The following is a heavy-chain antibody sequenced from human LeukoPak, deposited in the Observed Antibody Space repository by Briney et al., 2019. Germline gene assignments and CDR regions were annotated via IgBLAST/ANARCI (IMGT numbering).Heavy chain of an antibody. CDR3: AVAYYYGSGDAFDI. Sequence: PGRSLRLSCAASGFTFGSYGMHWVRQAPGKGLEWVAVISYDGSNKYYADSVKGRFTISRDNSKNTLYLQMNSLRAEDTAVYYCAVAYYYGSGDAFDIWGQGTKVTVSS. CDR1: GFTFGSYG. J-gene: IGHJ3*02. D-gene: IGHD3-10*01. CDR2: ISYDGSNK. V-gene: IGHV3-30*03.